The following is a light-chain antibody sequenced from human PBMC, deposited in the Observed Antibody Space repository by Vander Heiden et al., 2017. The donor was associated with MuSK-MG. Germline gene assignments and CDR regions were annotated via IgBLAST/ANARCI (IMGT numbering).Light chain of an antibody. V-gene: IGLV2-8*01. J-gene: IGLJ3*02. CDR3: FSDAVNNDWV. CDR2: EVN. Sequence: QSALTQPPSASGSPGQSVTISCTGTGSDIGTFDYVSWFQQHPGKAPKLCIFEVNKRSAGVPDRFSGSKSGTTASLTVSVLQADDDAVYHFFSDAVNNDWVFGGGTEVTVL. CDR1: GSDIGTFDY.